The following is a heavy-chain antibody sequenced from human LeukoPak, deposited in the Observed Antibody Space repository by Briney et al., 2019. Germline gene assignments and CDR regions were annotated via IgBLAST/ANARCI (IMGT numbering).Heavy chain of an antibody. CDR1: GFTFSSYA. CDR3: ARDNGGEALDY. CDR2: ISASGGST. V-gene: IGHV3-23*01. Sequence: PGGSLRLSCAASGFTFSSYAMIWVRQAPGKGLAWVSTISASGGSTYYADSVKGRFTISRDNSKNTLYLQMNSLRAEDTAVYYCARDNGGEALDYWGQGTLVTVSS. D-gene: IGHD3-16*01. J-gene: IGHJ4*02.